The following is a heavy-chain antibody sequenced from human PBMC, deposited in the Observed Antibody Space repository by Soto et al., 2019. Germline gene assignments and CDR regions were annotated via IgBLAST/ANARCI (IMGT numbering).Heavy chain of an antibody. V-gene: IGHV4-39*01. CDR3: ARLQAAVPHY. D-gene: IGHD6-13*01. J-gene: IGHJ4*02. CDR1: GDSISGSPYF. CDR2: IFYDGYT. Sequence: QVQLQESGPGLVMPSETLSLTCTVSGDSISGSPYFWGWIRQPPGKRLEWIGSIFYDGYTLYTPSLKSRVNISVDTSKNQFSLKLTSVAAADTVIYFCARLQAAVPHYWGQGILVTVSS.